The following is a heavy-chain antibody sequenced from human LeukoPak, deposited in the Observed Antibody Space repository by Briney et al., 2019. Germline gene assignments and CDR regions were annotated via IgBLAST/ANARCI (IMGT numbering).Heavy chain of an antibody. Sequence: GSLRLSCAASGFTFNKAWMSWVRQAPGKGLEWVSSISSSSAYIFYSDSVKGRFTISRDNAQSSLYLQMNSLRAGDTAVYYCARQAVARPFDLWGQGTMVAVSS. CDR1: GFTFNKAW. CDR3: ARQAVARPFDL. V-gene: IGHV3-21*06. J-gene: IGHJ3*01. CDR2: ISSSSAYI.